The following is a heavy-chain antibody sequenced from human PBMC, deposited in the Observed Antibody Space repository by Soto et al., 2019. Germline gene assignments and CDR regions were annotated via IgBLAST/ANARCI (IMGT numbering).Heavy chain of an antibody. D-gene: IGHD6-19*01. Sequence: ASVKVSCKASGGTFSSDAVSWVRQAPGQGLEWMGGLIPILGTTHYAQKFQGRVTITADESTNTAYMELSSLRSDDTAVYYCARASGYVSGWYHDYWGQGTRVTVSS. CDR2: LIPILGTT. CDR3: ARASGYVSGWYHDY. V-gene: IGHV1-69*13. J-gene: IGHJ4*02. CDR1: GGTFSSDA.